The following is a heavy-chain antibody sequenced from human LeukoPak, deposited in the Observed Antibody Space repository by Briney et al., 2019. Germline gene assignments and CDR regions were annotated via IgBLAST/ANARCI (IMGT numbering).Heavy chain of an antibody. Sequence: GGSLRLACAASGFTFSSYSMNWVRQAPGKGLEWVSSISSSSSYIYYADSVKGRFTISRDNSKNTLYLQMNSVRAEDTAVYYCAKDAYDRSGYYYGTGDYWGQGTLVTVSS. J-gene: IGHJ4*02. V-gene: IGHV3-21*01. CDR3: AKDAYDRSGYYYGTGDY. D-gene: IGHD3-22*01. CDR2: ISSSSSYI. CDR1: GFTFSSYS.